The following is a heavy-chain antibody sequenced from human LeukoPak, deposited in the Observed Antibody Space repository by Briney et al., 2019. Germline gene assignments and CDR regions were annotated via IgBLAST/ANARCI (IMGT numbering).Heavy chain of an antibody. CDR2: VWYDGSNK. Sequence: PGGSLRLSCAASGFTFSSYGMHWVRQAPGKGLEWVAVVWYDGSNKYYADSVKGRFTISRDNSKNTLYLQMNSLRAEDTAVYYCAKAVADAFDIWGQGTMVTVSS. CDR1: GFTFSSYG. J-gene: IGHJ3*02. D-gene: IGHD6-19*01. V-gene: IGHV3-33*06. CDR3: AKAVADAFDI.